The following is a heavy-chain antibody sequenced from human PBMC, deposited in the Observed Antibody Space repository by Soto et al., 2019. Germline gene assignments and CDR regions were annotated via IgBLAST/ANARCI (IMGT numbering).Heavy chain of an antibody. J-gene: IGHJ5*02. CDR2: ISGSGGST. D-gene: IGHD6-6*01. Sequence: EVQLLESGGGLVQPGGSLRLSCAASGFTFSNYAMSWVRQAPGKGLEWVSVISGSGGSTYYADSVKGRFTISIDNSKNTLYLQMNSLRAEDTAVYYCAKRDDIADRPDSKWFDPWGKGTLVTVYS. V-gene: IGHV3-23*01. CDR3: AKRDDIADRPDSKWFDP. CDR1: GFTFSNYA.